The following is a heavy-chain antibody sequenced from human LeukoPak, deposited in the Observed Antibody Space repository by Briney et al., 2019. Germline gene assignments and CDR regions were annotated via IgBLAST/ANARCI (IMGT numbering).Heavy chain of an antibody. Sequence: GGSLRLSCAASGFTFSSSWMHWVRQAPGKGLEWVAVISYDGSNKYYADSVKGRFTISRDNSKNTLYLQMNSLRAEDTAVYYCARDKIQLWLYFDYWGQGTLVTVSS. V-gene: IGHV3-30-3*01. J-gene: IGHJ4*02. CDR1: GFTFSSSW. CDR2: ISYDGSNK. D-gene: IGHD5-18*01. CDR3: ARDKIQLWLYFDY.